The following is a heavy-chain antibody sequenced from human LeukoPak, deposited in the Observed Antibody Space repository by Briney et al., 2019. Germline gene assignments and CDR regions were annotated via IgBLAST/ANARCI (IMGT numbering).Heavy chain of an antibody. CDR3: AKGGVVVAATHYYYYHMDV. V-gene: IGHV3-21*04. D-gene: IGHD2-15*01. CDR1: GFTFSSYS. CDR2: ISSSSSYI. J-gene: IGHJ6*03. Sequence: TGGSLRLSCAASGFTFSSYSMNWVRQAPGKGLEWVSSISSSSSYIYYADSVKGRFTISRDNAKNSLYLQMNSLRAEDTAVYYCAKGGVVVAATHYYYYHMDVWGKGTTVTISS.